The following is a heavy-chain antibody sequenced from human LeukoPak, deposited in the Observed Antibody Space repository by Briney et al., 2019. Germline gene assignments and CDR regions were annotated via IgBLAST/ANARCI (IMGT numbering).Heavy chain of an antibody. CDR2: TYYSGST. CDR1: GGSISNYY. Sequence: PSETLSLTCTVSGGSISNYYWSWIRQPPGKGLEWIGYTYYSGSTNYNPSLKSRVTISVDTSKNQFSLKLSSVTAADTAVYYCARSPGRGAYFDYWGQGTLVTVSS. D-gene: IGHD1-26*01. J-gene: IGHJ4*02. V-gene: IGHV4-59*01. CDR3: ARSPGRGAYFDY.